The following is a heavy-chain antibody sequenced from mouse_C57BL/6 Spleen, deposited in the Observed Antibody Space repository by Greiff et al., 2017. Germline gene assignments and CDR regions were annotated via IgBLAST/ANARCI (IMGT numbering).Heavy chain of an antibody. J-gene: IGHJ3*01. CDR3: ARGGLGY. CDR1: GYTFTSYW. V-gene: IGHV1-50*01. CDR2: IDPSDSYT. Sequence: QVQLKQPGAELVKPGASVKLSCKASGYTFTSYWMQWVKQRPGQGLEWIGEIDPSDSYTNYNQKFKGKATLTVDTSSSTAYMQLSSLTSEDSAVYYCARGGLGYWGQGTLVTVSA.